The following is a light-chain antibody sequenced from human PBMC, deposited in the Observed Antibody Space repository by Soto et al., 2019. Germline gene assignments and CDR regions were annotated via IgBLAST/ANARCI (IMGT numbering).Light chain of an antibody. J-gene: IGKJ1*01. CDR3: QHYGSSQT. V-gene: IGKV3-20*01. Sequence: EIVLTQSPGTLSLSPGERATLSCRASQSVSSSYLAWYQQKPGQAPRLLIYDASSRATGIPDRFSGSGSGTDFTLTISILEPEDFAVYYCQHYGSSQTFGQGTKVEIK. CDR2: DAS. CDR1: QSVSSSY.